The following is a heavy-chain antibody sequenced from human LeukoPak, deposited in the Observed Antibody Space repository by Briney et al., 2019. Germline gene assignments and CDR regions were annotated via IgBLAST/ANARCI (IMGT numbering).Heavy chain of an antibody. D-gene: IGHD4-23*01. J-gene: IGHJ6*03. CDR3: ARAPVKNYYYYMDV. CDR1: GFTFSSYV. CDR2: ISYDGSNE. Sequence: GGSLRLSCAASGFTFSSYVMHWVRQAPGKGLEWVAIISYDGSNEYYADSVKGRFTISRDNSKNTLYLQMNSLRAADTAVYYCARAPVKNYYYYMDVWGKGTTVTISS. V-gene: IGHV3-30*04.